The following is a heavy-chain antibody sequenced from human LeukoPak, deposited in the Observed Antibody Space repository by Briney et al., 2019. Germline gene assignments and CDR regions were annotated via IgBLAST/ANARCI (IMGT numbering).Heavy chain of an antibody. CDR2: ISSSSSTI. J-gene: IGHJ3*02. CDR1: GFTFSSYS. D-gene: IGHD5-18*01. V-gene: IGHV3-48*04. Sequence: GGSLRLSCAASGFTFSSYSMNWVRQAPGKGLEWVSYISSSSSTIYYADSVKGRFTISRDNAKNSLYLQMNSLRAEDTAVYYCARDLGRGYSYGFDQRHAFDIWGQGTTVTVSS. CDR3: ARDLGRGYSYGFDQRHAFDI.